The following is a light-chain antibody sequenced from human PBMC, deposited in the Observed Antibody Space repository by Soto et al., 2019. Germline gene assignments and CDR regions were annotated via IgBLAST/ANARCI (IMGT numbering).Light chain of an antibody. Sequence: DIQMTQSPSTLSASVGDRVTITCRASQSISSWLAWYQQKPGKAPKLLIYDASSLESGFPSRFSGSGSGTEFTLTISSLQPDDFATYYCQQYNSYSGTFGQETKVEIK. CDR2: DAS. V-gene: IGKV1-5*01. CDR3: QQYNSYSGT. J-gene: IGKJ1*01. CDR1: QSISSW.